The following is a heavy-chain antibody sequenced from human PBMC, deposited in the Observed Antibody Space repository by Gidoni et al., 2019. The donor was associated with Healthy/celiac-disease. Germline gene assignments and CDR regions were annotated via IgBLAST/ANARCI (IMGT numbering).Heavy chain of an antibody. V-gene: IGHV3-21*01. J-gene: IGHJ3*02. CDR2: ISSSSSYI. Sequence: EVQLVESGGGLVKPGGSLRLSCAASGFTFRSYSMTWVRQAPGKGLEWVSSISSSSSYIYYADSVKGRFTISRDNAKNSLYLQMNSLRAEDTAVYYCARDRDYYDSSGYYYPDAFDIWGQGTMVTVSS. D-gene: IGHD3-22*01. CDR1: GFTFRSYS. CDR3: ARDRDYYDSSGYYYPDAFDI.